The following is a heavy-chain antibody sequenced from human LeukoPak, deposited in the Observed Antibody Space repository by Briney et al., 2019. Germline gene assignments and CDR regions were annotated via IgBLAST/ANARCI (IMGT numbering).Heavy chain of an antibody. D-gene: IGHD6-13*01. CDR1: GGSFSGYY. CDR3: ARGLAAEGKS. CDR2: INHSGST. V-gene: IGHV4-34*01. Sequence: PSETLSLTCAVYGGSFSGYYWSWIRQPPGKGLEWTGEINHSGSTNYNPSLKSRVTISVDTSKNQFSLKLSSVTAADTAVYYCARGLAAEGKSWGQGTLVTVSS. J-gene: IGHJ5*02.